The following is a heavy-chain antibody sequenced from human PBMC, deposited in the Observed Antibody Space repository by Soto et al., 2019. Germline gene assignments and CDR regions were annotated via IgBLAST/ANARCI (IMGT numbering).Heavy chain of an antibody. D-gene: IGHD3-3*01. Sequence: EVQLVETGGGLIQPGGSLRLSCAASGFTVSSNYINWVRQAPGKGLEWVSIIYSDGTTSYADSVKGRFTISRDNFKNTLHLQMNSLRAEDTAVYYCAILSDWGQGTLVTVSS. V-gene: IGHV3-53*02. J-gene: IGHJ4*02. CDR1: GFTVSSNY. CDR3: AILSD. CDR2: IYSDGTT.